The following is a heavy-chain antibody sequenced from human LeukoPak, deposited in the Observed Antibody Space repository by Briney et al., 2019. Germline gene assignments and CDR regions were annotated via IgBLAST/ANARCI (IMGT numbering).Heavy chain of an antibody. CDR1: GGSISSGSYY. J-gene: IGHJ6*03. D-gene: IGHD6-13*01. CDR3: ARVQGSSWYLSYYYYMDV. V-gene: IGHV4-61*02. Sequence: SQTLSLTCTVSGGSISSGSYYWSWIRQPAGRGLEWIGRIYTSGSTNYNPSLKSRVTISVDTSKNQFSLKLSSVTAADTAVYYCARVQGSSWYLSYYYYMDVWGKGTTVTVSS. CDR2: IYTSGST.